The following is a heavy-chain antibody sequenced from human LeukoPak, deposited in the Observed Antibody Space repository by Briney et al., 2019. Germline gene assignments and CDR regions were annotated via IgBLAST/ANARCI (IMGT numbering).Heavy chain of an antibody. D-gene: IGHD3-22*01. CDR3: ARPYDSSGYYYYY. Sequence: SETLSLTCAVYGGSFSGYYWSWIRQPPGKGVEWIGEINHSGSTNYNPSLKSRVTISVDTSKNQFSLKLSSVTAADTAVYYCARPYDSSGYYYYYWGQGTLVTVSS. V-gene: IGHV4-34*01. CDR1: GGSFSGYY. J-gene: IGHJ4*02. CDR2: INHSGST.